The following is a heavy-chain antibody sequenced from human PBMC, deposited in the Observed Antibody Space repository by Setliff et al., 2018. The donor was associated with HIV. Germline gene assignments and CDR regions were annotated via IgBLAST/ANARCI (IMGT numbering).Heavy chain of an antibody. V-gene: IGHV3-7*03. CDR2: ISPEGNKK. Sequence: GGSLRLSCAASGFTFSDFWMYWVRQAPGKGLEWVANISPEGNKKYYVGPVKGRFTSSRDNAKSSLFLQMSGLRPEDTAVYYCARVLLRTNPLYGVASNWFDPWGQGTLVTVSS. CDR3: ARVLLRTNPLYGVASNWFDP. D-gene: IGHD2-8*01. J-gene: IGHJ5*02. CDR1: GFTFSDFW.